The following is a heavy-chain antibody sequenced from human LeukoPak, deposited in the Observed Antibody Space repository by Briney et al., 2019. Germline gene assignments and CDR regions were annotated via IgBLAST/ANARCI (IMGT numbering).Heavy chain of an antibody. Sequence: SETLSLTCTVSGGSISSGSYYWSWIRQPAGKGLEWIGRIYTGGSTNYNPSLKSRVTISVDTSKNQFSLKLSSVTAADTALYYCARERTAREWQTFDYWGQGTLVTVSS. CDR3: ARERTAREWQTFDY. CDR2: IYTGGST. D-gene: IGHD3-3*01. V-gene: IGHV4-61*02. CDR1: GGSISSGSYY. J-gene: IGHJ4*02.